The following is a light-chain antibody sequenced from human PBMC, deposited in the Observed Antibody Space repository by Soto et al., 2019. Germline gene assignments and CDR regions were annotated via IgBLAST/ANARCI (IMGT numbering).Light chain of an antibody. V-gene: IGLV2-14*03. CDR3: SSYTTTTTVVA. J-gene: IGLJ2*01. CDR1: SSDFGGYNY. CDR2: DVT. Sequence: QSALTQPASVSGSPGQSITISCSGTSSDFGGYNYVSWYQQHPGKAPKLLIYDVTNRPSGVSNRFSGSKFGNTASLTISGLQAEDGGDYYCSSYTTTTTVVAFGGGTKVTVL.